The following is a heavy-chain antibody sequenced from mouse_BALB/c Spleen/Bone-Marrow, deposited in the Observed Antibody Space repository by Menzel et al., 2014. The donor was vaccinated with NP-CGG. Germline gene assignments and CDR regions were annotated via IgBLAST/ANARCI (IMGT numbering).Heavy chain of an antibody. V-gene: IGHV1S56*01. J-gene: IGHJ3*01. CDR1: GYTFTSYY. Sequence: QVQLQQSGPELVKTGASVRISCKASGYTFTSYYIHWVKQRPGQGLEWIGWIYPGNVNTKYNEEFKGKATLTADKSSSTVYMQLSSLTSEDSAVYFCARGNGGAWFAYWGQGTLVTVSA. CDR3: ARGNGGAWFAY. CDR2: IYPGNVNT.